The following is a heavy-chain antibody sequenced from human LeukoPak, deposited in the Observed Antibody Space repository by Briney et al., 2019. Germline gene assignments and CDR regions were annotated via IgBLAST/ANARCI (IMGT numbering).Heavy chain of an antibody. V-gene: IGHV3-73*01. CDR3: TTSRSGNDRY. J-gene: IGHJ4*02. D-gene: IGHD3-10*01. Sequence: GGSLRLSCAASGFTFSGSPIHWVRQASEKGLEWVGLIKTKADNYATAYAASVKGRFTVSRDDSKNTAYLQMNSLKAEGTAVYYCTTSRSGNDRYWGQGTLVTVSS. CDR2: IKTKADNYAT. CDR1: GFTFSGSP.